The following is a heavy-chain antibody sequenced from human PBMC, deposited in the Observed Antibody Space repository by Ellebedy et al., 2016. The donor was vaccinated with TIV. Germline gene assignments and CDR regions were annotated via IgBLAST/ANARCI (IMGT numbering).Heavy chain of an antibody. J-gene: IGHJ4*02. CDR1: GFKFSGYY. D-gene: IGHD4-17*01. Sequence: GGSLRLSXAASGFKFSGYYMNWVRQAPGKGLEWVSSITTSSSYIYYADSVKGRFTISRDNAKNSLFLQMNSLRVEDTAVYYCARADYGDFDNYWGQGTLVTVSS. V-gene: IGHV3-21*01. CDR3: ARADYGDFDNY. CDR2: ITTSSSYI.